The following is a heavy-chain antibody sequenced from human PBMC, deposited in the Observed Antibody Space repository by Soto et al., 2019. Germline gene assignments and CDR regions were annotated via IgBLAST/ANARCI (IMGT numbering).Heavy chain of an antibody. V-gene: IGHV4-39*01. D-gene: IGHD3-3*02. CDR3: ASPKIAFYNWFDP. Sequence: QLQLQESGPGLVKPSETLSLPCTVSGGSISSSSYYWGWIRQPPGKGLEWIGSIYYSGSTYYNPSLQSRVTIAVDTSKNQFSLKLSSVTAADTAVYCWASPKIAFYNWFDPWGQGTLVSVSS. J-gene: IGHJ5*02. CDR2: IYYSGST. CDR1: GGSISSSSYY.